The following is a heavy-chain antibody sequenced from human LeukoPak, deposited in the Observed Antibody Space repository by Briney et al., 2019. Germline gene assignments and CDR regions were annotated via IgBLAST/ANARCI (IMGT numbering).Heavy chain of an antibody. J-gene: IGHJ4*02. D-gene: IGHD6-13*01. CDR1: GGSISSSNYY. CDR3: ARAPPAAGLTFDY. CDR2: MYYSGST. Sequence: SETLSLTCTVSGGSISSSNYYWGWIRQPPGKGLQWIGSMYYSGSTYYNPSLKSRVIISVDTSKNQFSLKLSSVTAADTAVYYCARAPPAAGLTFDYWGQGTLVTVSS. V-gene: IGHV4-39*07.